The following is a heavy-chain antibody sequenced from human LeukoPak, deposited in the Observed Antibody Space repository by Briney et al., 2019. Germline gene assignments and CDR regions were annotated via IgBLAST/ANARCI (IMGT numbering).Heavy chain of an antibody. CDR3: ARTGYYYDSSGYYPSPDY. V-gene: IGHV3-30*04. J-gene: IGHJ4*02. D-gene: IGHD3-22*01. CDR2: ISYDGSNK. Sequence: GGSLRLSCAASGFTFSSYAMHWVRQAPGKGLEWVAVISYDGSNKFYADSVKGRFTISRDNSKNTLYLQMNSLRAEDTAVYYCARTGYYYDSSGYYPSPDYWGQGTLATVSS. CDR1: GFTFSSYA.